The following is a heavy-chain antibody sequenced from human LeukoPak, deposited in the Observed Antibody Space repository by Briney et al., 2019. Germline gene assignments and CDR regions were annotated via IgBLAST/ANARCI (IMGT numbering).Heavy chain of an antibody. V-gene: IGHV4-59*02. J-gene: IGHJ4*02. Sequence: SETLSLTCSVSGASVSSDYWTWIRRSPGRGLEWIGYTHYRGDINYNPSLKSRLTMSVDASSNQVSLKLSSVTAADAAVYYCGRNLGSGSDHWGQGTLVTVSS. D-gene: IGHD3-10*01. CDR1: GASVSSDY. CDR3: GRNLGSGSDH. CDR2: THYRGDI.